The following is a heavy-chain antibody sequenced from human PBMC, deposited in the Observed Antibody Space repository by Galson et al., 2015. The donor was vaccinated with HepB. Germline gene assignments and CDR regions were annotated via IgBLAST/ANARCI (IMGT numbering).Heavy chain of an antibody. Sequence: SLRLSCAASGFTFDDYAMHWVRQSPGKGLEWVSGISWDSSSGGYADSVKGRFTISRDNAKNSLYLQMNSLRAEDTALYYCAKDMSLGRSDGTCYSAPSDSWGQGTLVTVAS. CDR2: ISWDSSSG. V-gene: IGHV3-9*01. CDR3: AKDMSLGRSDGTCYSAPSDS. CDR1: GFTFDDYA. D-gene: IGHD2-15*01. J-gene: IGHJ1*01.